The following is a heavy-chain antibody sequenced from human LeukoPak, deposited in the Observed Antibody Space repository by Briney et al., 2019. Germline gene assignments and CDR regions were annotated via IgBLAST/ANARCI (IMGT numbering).Heavy chain of an antibody. CDR1: GFTFSNYW. CDR2: IKHDGSEK. CDR3: ARDEVGPHEDY. Sequence: GGSLRLSCAASGFTFSNYWMTWVRQAPGKGLEWVANIKHDGSEKYYVDSMKGRFTISRDNAKNSLYLQMNSLRAEDTAVYYCARDEVGPHEDYWGQGTLVTVSS. V-gene: IGHV3-7*01. D-gene: IGHD1-26*01. J-gene: IGHJ4*02.